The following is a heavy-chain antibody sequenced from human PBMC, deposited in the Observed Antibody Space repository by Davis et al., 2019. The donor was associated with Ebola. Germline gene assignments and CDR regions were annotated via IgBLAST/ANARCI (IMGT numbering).Heavy chain of an antibody. V-gene: IGHV5-51*01. J-gene: IGHJ4*02. Sequence: GESLKIPCKGSGYSFTSYWIGWVRQMPGKGLEWMGIIYPGDSDTRYSPSFQGQVTISADKSISTAYLQWSSLKASDTAMYYCARHGAYYYDSSGYYNWGQGTLVTVSS. CDR1: GYSFTSYW. CDR2: IYPGDSDT. CDR3: ARHGAYYYDSSGYYN. D-gene: IGHD3-22*01.